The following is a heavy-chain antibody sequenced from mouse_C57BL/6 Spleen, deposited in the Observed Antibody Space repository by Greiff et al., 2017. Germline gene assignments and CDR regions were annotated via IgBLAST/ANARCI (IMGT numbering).Heavy chain of an antibody. D-gene: IGHD1-1*01. CDR1: GYTFTSYW. J-gene: IGHJ3*01. Sequence: VQLQQPGAELVKPGASVKLSCKASGYTFTSYWMHWVKQRPGRGLEWIGRIDPNSGGTKYNEKFKSKATLTVDKPSSTAYMQLSSLTSEDSAVYYGASNYYGSSYETWFAYWGQGTLVTVSA. CDR3: ASNYYGSSYETWFAY. CDR2: IDPNSGGT. V-gene: IGHV1-72*01.